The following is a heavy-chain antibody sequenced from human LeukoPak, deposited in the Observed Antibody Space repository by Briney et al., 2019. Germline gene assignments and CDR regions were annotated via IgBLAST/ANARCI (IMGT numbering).Heavy chain of an antibody. J-gene: IGHJ4*02. V-gene: IGHV3-21*01. CDR3: ARELKIDYFEY. CDR1: GFTFSSYS. CDR2: ISSSSSYI. Sequence: GGSLRLSCAASGFTFSSYSMNWVRQAPGKGLEWVSSISSSSSYIYYAESVKRRFTISRDNAKNSLYLQMNSLRAEDTAVYYCARELKIDYFEYWGQGTLVTVSS.